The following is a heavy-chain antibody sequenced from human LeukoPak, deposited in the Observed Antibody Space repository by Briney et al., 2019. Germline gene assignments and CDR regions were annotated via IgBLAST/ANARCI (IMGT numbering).Heavy chain of an antibody. CDR1: GGSISSYY. CDR2: IYYSGST. V-gene: IGHV4-59*08. CDR3: ARRVSQDAFDI. Sequence: SETLSLTCTVSGGSISSYYWSWIRQPPGKGLEWIGCIYYSGSTNYNPSLKSRVTISVDTSKNQFSLKLSSVTAADTAVYYCARRVSQDAFDIWGQGTMVTVSS. J-gene: IGHJ3*02.